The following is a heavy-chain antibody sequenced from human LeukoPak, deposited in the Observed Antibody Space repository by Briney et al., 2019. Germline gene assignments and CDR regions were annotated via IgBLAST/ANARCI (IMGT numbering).Heavy chain of an antibody. V-gene: IGHV3-23*01. CDR3: AKDGVRYRDDAFDI. D-gene: IGHD1-1*01. Sequence: QSGGSLSLSCAASGFTFSTYAMSWVRQAPGKGLAWVSGIIGSGGSTYYADSVKGRFTISRNNSKNTLYLQINSLRAEDTAVYYCAKDGVRYRDDAFDIWGQGTMVTVSS. CDR2: IIGSGGST. J-gene: IGHJ3*02. CDR1: GFTFSTYA.